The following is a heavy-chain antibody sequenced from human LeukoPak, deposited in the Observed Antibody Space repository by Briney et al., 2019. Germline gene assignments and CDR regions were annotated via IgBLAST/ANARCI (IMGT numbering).Heavy chain of an antibody. V-gene: IGHV4-59*01. Sequence: SETLSLTCTVSDGSITSYYWDWIRQPPGKGLEWIGNIYNSGSTDYNPSLKSRVIISVNTSKNQISLKLSSVTAADTAVYYCARDKGPYWYFDLWGRGTLVTVSS. CDR2: IYNSGST. CDR1: DGSITSYY. J-gene: IGHJ2*01. CDR3: ARDKGPYWYFDL.